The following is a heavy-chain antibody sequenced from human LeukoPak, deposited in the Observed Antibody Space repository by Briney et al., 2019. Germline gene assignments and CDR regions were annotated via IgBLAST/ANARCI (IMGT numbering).Heavy chain of an antibody. CDR3: ASSYSSSWYYFDY. J-gene: IGHJ4*02. V-gene: IGHV4-39*01. D-gene: IGHD6-13*01. CDR1: GGSISSSSYY. CDR2: IYYSGST. Sequence: SETLSLTCTVSGGSISSSSYYWGWIRQPPGKGLEWIGSIYYSGSTYYNPSLKGRFTISVDTSKNQFSLKLSSVTAADTAVYYCASSYSSSWYYFDYWGQGTLVTVSS.